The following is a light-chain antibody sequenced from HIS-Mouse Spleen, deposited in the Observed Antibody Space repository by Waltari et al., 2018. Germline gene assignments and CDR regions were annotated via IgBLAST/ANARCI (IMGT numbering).Light chain of an antibody. CDR1: NIGSKS. Sequence: SYVLTQPPSVSVAPGKTARITCGGNNIGSKSVHLYQQKPGQAPVLVVYDDSDRPSGIPERFSGSNSGNTATVTIRRVEAGDEADYYCQVWDSSSDHVVFGGGTKLTVL. CDR3: QVWDSSSDHVV. V-gene: IGLV3-21*03. CDR2: DDS. J-gene: IGLJ2*01.